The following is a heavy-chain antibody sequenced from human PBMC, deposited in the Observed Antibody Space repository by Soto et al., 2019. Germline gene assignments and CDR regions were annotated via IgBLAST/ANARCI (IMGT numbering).Heavy chain of an antibody. J-gene: IGHJ2*01. CDR3: ARDWWFLQERHDL. CDR1: GFTFSSYG. CDR2: IWYDGSNK. V-gene: IGHV3-33*01. D-gene: IGHD2-15*01. Sequence: ESGGGVVQPGRSLRLSCAASGFTFSSYGMHWVRQAPGKGLEWVAVIWYDGSNKYYADSVKGRFTISRDNSKNTLYLQMNSLRAEDTAVYYCARDWWFLQERHDLWGRGTLVTVSS.